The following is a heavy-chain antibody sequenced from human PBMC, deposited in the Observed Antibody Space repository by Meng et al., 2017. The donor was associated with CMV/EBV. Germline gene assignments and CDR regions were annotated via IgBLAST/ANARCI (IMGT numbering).Heavy chain of an antibody. CDR1: GGSISSSSYY. Sequence: SETLSLTCTVSGGSISSSSYYWGWIRQPPGKGLEWIGYIYYSGSTNYNSSLKSRVTISVDTSKNQFSLKLSSVTAADTAVYYCARMYSSSQLDYYYGMDVWGQGTTVTVSS. V-gene: IGHV4-61*05. D-gene: IGHD6-6*01. CDR3: ARMYSSSQLDYYYGMDV. CDR2: IYYSGST. J-gene: IGHJ6*02.